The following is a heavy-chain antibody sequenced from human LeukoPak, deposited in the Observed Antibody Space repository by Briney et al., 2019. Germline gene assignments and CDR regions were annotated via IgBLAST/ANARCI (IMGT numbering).Heavy chain of an antibody. D-gene: IGHD3-10*01. CDR1: GDSVSSNSAA. V-gene: IGHV6-1*01. Sequence: SQTLSLTCAISGDSVSSNSAAWNWIRQSPSRGLEWLGRTYYRSKWYNDYAVSVKSRITINPDTSKNQFSLQLSSVTAADTAVYYCARGHPLYYYGSGSPAEGYYFDYWGQGTLVTVSS. CDR2: TYYRSKWYN. CDR3: ARGHPLYYYGSGSPAEGYYFDY. J-gene: IGHJ4*02.